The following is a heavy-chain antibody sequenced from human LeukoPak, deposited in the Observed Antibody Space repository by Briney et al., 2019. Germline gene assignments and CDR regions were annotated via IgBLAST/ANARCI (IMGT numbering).Heavy chain of an antibody. D-gene: IGHD3-10*01. V-gene: IGHV4-34*01. CDR3: AGARFWEIDY. J-gene: IGHJ4*02. Sequence: SETLSLTCAVYGGSFSGYYWSWIRQPPGKGLEWIGEINHSGSTNYNPSLKSRVTISVDTSKNQFSLKLSSVTAADTAVYYCAGARFWEIDYWGQGTLVTVSS. CDR1: GGSFSGYY. CDR2: INHSGST.